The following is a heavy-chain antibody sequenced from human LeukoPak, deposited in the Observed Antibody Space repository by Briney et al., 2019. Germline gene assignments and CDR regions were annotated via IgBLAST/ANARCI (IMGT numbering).Heavy chain of an antibody. J-gene: IGHJ4*02. V-gene: IGHV3-15*01. D-gene: IGHD1-20*01. CDR3: STRDNWYDRREY. Sequence: GGSLRLSCAASGFTFSNAWMSWVRQAPGKGLEWVGRNKKKSDGGTTDYAAPVKGRFTISRDDSKNTLYLEMNSLEIEDTAVYYCSTRDNWYDRREYWGQGILVTVSS. CDR1: GFTFSNAW. CDR2: NKKKSDGGTT.